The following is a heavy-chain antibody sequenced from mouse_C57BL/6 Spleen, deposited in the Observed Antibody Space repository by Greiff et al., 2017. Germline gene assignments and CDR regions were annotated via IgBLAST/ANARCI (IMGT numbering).Heavy chain of an antibody. CDR1: GYAFSSYW. J-gene: IGHJ3*01. CDR3: ARGDGTPPELGY. D-gene: IGHD3-3*01. V-gene: IGHV1-80*01. Sequence: QVQLQQSGAELVKPGASVKISCKASGYAFSSYWMNWVKQRPGKGLEWIGQLYPGDGDTNYNGKFKGKATLTADKSSSTACMQLSSLTSEDSAVYFCARGDGTPPELGYWGQGTLVTVSA. CDR2: LYPGDGDT.